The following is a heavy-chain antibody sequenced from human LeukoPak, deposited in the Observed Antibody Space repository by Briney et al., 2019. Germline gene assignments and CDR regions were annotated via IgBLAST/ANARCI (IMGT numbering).Heavy chain of an antibody. CDR3: AREYGDNLDYYYGMDV. J-gene: IGHJ6*02. Sequence: GGSLRLSCAASRFTFSSYGMHWVRQAPGKGLEWVAVIWYDGSNKYYADSVKGRFTISRDNSKNTLYLQMNSLRAEDTAVYYCAREYGDNLDYYYGMDVWGQGTTVTVSS. CDR1: RFTFSSYG. D-gene: IGHD3-10*01. CDR2: IWYDGSNK. V-gene: IGHV3-33*01.